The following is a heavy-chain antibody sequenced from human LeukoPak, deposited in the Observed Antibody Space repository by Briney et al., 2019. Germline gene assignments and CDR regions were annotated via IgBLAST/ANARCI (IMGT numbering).Heavy chain of an antibody. Sequence: SETLSLTCTVSGDAISSSGYYWGWIRQPPGKGLEWIGIIYYGGSTYYTPSLKSRVTISLDKSKNQFSLKLSSVTAADTAVYYCARGQDTAMVTPFDYWGQGTLVTVSS. CDR1: GDAISSSGYY. CDR3: ARGQDTAMVTPFDY. D-gene: IGHD5-18*01. J-gene: IGHJ4*02. V-gene: IGHV4-39*07. CDR2: IYYGGST.